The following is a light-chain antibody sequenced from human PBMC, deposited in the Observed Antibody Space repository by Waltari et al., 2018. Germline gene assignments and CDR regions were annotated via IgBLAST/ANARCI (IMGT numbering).Light chain of an antibody. V-gene: IGKV3-11*01. Sequence: EIVLTPSPATLSLSPGERATLSCRASQSVSSYLAWYQQKPGQAPRLLIYDASNRATGIPARFSGSGSGTDFTLTISSLEPEDFAVYYCQQRSRMYTFGQGTKLEIK. J-gene: IGKJ2*01. CDR1: QSVSSY. CDR3: QQRSRMYT. CDR2: DAS.